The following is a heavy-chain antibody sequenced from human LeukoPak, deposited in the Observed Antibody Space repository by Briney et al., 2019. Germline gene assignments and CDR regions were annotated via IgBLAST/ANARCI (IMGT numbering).Heavy chain of an antibody. Sequence: SVKVSCKASGGTFSSYAISWVRQAPGQGLEWMGGIIPIFGTANYAQKFQGRVTITADESTSTAYMELSSLRSEDTAVYYCASPYDSSGYYYSFDYWGQGTLVTVSS. CDR1: GGTFSSYA. D-gene: IGHD3-22*01. CDR2: IIPIFGTA. CDR3: ASPYDSSGYYYSFDY. J-gene: IGHJ4*02. V-gene: IGHV1-69*13.